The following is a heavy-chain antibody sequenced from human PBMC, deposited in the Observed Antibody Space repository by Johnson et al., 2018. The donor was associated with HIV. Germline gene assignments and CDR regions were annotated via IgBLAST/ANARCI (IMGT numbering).Heavy chain of an antibody. V-gene: IGHV3-30*02. CDR1: GFTFSSYA. Sequence: QVQVVESGGGVVQPGGSLRLSCAASGFTFSSYAMHWVRQAPGKGLEWVAFIRYAGSNKYYANSVQGRFNISRDNSKNTRSLQMNSLRAEDTAVYYCAKELAIAVRPGGAFDIWGQGTVVTVSS. D-gene: IGHD6-6*01. CDR2: IRYAGSNK. CDR3: AKELAIAVRPGGAFDI. J-gene: IGHJ3*02.